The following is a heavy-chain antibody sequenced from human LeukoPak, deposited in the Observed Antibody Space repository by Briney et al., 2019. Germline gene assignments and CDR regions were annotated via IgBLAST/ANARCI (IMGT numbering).Heavy chain of an antibody. CDR1: GGSISSYY. Sequence: PSETLSLTCTVSGGSISSYYWSWIRQPPGKGLEWIGYIYYSGSTNYNPSLKSRVTISVDTSKNQFSLKLSSVTAADTAVYYCARERIAVAGGYYFDYWGQGTLVTDSS. CDR2: IYYSGST. D-gene: IGHD6-19*01. V-gene: IGHV4-59*01. J-gene: IGHJ4*02. CDR3: ARERIAVAGGYYFDY.